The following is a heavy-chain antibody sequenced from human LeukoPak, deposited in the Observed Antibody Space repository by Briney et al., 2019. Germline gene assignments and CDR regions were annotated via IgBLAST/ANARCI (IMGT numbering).Heavy chain of an antibody. CDR3: ARPLGGSHYY. V-gene: IGHV3-48*04. CDR2: ISSSGGSI. Sequence: PGGSLRLSCAASGFTFSSYGIHWVRQAPGKGLEWVSYISSSGGSISYADSVKGRFTISRDNAKNSLYLQMNSLRAEDTAVYYCARPLGGSHYYWGQGTLVTVSS. D-gene: IGHD1-26*01. CDR1: GFTFSSYG. J-gene: IGHJ4*02.